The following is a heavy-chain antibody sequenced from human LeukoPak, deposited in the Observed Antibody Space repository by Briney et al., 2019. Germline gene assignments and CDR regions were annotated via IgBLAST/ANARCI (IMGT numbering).Heavy chain of an antibody. CDR3: ATLAAAGLSDY. CDR2: IYDSGST. Sequence: PSETLSLTCTVSGGSISSYYWSWIWQPPGQGLEWIGYIYDSGSTSYNPSLKSRVTISVDTSKNQFSLKLSSVTAADTAVYYCATLAAAGLSDYWGQGTLVTVSS. V-gene: IGHV4-59*08. CDR1: GGSISSYY. J-gene: IGHJ4*02. D-gene: IGHD6-13*01.